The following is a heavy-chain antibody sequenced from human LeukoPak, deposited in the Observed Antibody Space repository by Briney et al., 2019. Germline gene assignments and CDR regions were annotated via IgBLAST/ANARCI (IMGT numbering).Heavy chain of an antibody. CDR3: ARHTRWLQLGY. Sequence: GESLKISCKGSGYSFTTYWIGWVRQMPGKGLEWMGIIYPGDSYTSYSPSFQGHVTISADKSISTAYLQWSSLTASDTAMYYCARHTRWLQLGYWGQGTLVTVSS. CDR1: GYSFTTYW. V-gene: IGHV5-51*01. D-gene: IGHD5-24*01. CDR2: IYPGDSYT. J-gene: IGHJ4*02.